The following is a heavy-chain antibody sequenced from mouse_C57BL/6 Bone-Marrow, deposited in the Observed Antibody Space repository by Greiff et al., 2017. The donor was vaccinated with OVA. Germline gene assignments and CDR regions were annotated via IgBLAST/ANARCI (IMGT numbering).Heavy chain of an antibody. J-gene: IGHJ2*01. V-gene: IGHV5-6*02. CDR3: ASTAQATLFDY. Sequence: DVMLVESGGDLVKPGGSLKLSCAASGFTFSSYGMSWVRQTPDKRLEWVATISSGGSYTYYPDSVKGRFTISRDNAKNTLYLQMSSLKSEDTAMYYCASTAQATLFDYWGQGTTLTVSS. CDR1: GFTFSSYG. D-gene: IGHD3-2*02. CDR2: ISSGGSYT.